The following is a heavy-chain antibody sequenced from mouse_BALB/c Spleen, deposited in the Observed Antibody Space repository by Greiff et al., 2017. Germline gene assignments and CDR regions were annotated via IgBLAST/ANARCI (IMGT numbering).Heavy chain of an antibody. D-gene: IGHD3-1*01. V-gene: IGHV2-9-2*01. CDR2: IWTGGGT. Sequence: VKLMESGPGLVAPSQSLSITCTVSGFSLTSYDISWIRQPPGKGLEWLGVIWTGGGTNYNSAFMSRLSISKDNSKSQVFLKMNSLQTDDTAIYYCVRDRDYYAMDYWGQGTSVTVSS. CDR1: GFSLTSYD. J-gene: IGHJ4*01. CDR3: VRDRDYYAMDY.